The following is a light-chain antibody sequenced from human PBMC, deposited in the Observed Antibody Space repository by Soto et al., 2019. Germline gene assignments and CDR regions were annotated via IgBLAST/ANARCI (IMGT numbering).Light chain of an antibody. V-gene: IGLV2-14*01. J-gene: IGLJ1*01. CDR1: SSDVGGYNY. CDR3: SSYTSSSIDYV. Sequence: QSALTQPASVSGSPGQSITISCTGTSSDVGGYNYVSWYQQHPGKAPKLMIYEVSNRPSGVSNRFSGSKSGNTASLTISGRQGEDEADYYCSSYTSSSIDYVFGTGTKVTVL. CDR2: EVS.